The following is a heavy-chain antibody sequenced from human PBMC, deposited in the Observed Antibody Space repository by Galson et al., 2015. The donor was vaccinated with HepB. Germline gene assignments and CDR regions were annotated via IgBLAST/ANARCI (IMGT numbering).Heavy chain of an antibody. CDR2: ISYDGNNK. CDR1: GFIFSSYA. CDR3: ARVYVGYSPFEY. Sequence: SLRLSCAASGFIFSSYAMHWVRQAPGKGLEWVAVISYDGNNKYYADSVKGRFTISRDNSKNTLYLQMNSLRGEDTAVYYCARVYVGYSPFEYWGPGTLVTVSS. J-gene: IGHJ4*02. D-gene: IGHD2-15*01. V-gene: IGHV3-30-3*01.